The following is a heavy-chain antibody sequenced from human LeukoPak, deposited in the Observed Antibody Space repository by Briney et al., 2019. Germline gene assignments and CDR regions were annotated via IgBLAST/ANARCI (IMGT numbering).Heavy chain of an antibody. CDR1: GFTFSSYS. V-gene: IGHV3-48*01. J-gene: IGHJ2*01. CDR3: AKHIRGYSYGWYFDL. Sequence: GGSLRLSCAASGFTFSSYSMNWVRQAPGKGLEWVSYISSSSSTIYYADSVKGRFTISRDNAKNSLYLQMNSLRAEDTAVYYCAKHIRGYSYGWYFDLWGRGTLVTVSS. D-gene: IGHD5-18*01. CDR2: ISSSSSTI.